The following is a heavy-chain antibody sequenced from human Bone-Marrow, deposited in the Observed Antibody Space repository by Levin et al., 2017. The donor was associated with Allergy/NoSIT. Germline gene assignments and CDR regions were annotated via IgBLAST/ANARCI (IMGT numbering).Heavy chain of an antibody. CDR3: ARGQRYRLLLGHDYYGMDV. D-gene: IGHD3-16*01. CDR1: GFTFSAYY. V-gene: IGHV3-11*01. CDR2: ISHDGSDT. Sequence: KPSETLSLTCAASGFTFSAYYISWIRRTPGKGLEWVSYISHDGSDTYYADSVKGRFTTSRDNAKRSVDLQLNSLRAEDTAVYYCARGQRYRLLLGHDYYGMDVWGQGTTVTVSS. J-gene: IGHJ6*02.